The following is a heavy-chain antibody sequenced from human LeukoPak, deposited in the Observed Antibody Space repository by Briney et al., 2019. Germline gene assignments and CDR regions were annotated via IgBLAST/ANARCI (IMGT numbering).Heavy chain of an antibody. CDR3: TRDVSQSSSWYGEFDY. CDR1: GFSFSNHW. D-gene: IGHD6-13*01. J-gene: IGHJ4*02. V-gene: IGHV3-74*03. CDR2: INSDGSST. Sequence: GGSLRLSCAASGFSFSNHWMHWVRHVPGKGLVWVSRINSDGSSTTYADSVKGRFTISRDNAKNTLYLQMNSLRDKDTAVYYCTRDVSQSSSWYGEFDYWGQGTQVTVSS.